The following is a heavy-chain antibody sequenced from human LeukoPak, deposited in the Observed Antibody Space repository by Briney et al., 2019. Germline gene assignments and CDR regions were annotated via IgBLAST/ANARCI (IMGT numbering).Heavy chain of an antibody. D-gene: IGHD4-17*01. J-gene: IGHJ6*02. CDR1: GFTFSSYG. CDR2: TQYDRSYI. Sequence: GGSLRLSCAASGFTFSSYGMHWVRQAPGKGRGWVAFTQYDRSYIHYADSVKGRFTVSRDNSKNALYLQMHSLRTDDTAVYYCARDPTTVTVGCDGMDVWGQGTTVTVSS. CDR3: ARDPTTVTVGCDGMDV. V-gene: IGHV3-30*02.